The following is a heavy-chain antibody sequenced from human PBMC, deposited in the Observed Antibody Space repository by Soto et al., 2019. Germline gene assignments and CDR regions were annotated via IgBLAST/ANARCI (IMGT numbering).Heavy chain of an antibody. D-gene: IGHD6-13*01. CDR1: GGSISSSNW. J-gene: IGHJ4*02. CDR2: IYHSGST. V-gene: IGHV4-4*02. CDR3: ARDSEQQLVFDY. Sequence: PSETLSLTCAVSGGSISSSNWWSWVRQPLEKGLEWIGEIYHSGSTNYNPSLKSRVTISVDKSKNQFSLKLSSVTAADTAVYYCARDSEQQLVFDYWGQGTLVTVSS.